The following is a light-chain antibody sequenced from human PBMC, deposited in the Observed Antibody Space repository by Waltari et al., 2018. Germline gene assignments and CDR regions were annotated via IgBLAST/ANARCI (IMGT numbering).Light chain of an antibody. Sequence: QLVLTQSPSASASLGASVKLTCTLSSGHSTYAIAWHQQQPEKGPRDLMKLNSDGSHTKGDGIPDRCSGSSSGAERYLTISSVHSEDEADYYCQTWGSGTVVFGGGTKLTVL. CDR1: SGHSTYA. CDR2: LNSDGSH. J-gene: IGLJ2*01. CDR3: QTWGSGTVV. V-gene: IGLV4-69*01.